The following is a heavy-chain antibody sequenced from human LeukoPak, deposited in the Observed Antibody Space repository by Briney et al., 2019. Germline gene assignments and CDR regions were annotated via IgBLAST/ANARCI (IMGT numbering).Heavy chain of an antibody. Sequence: GRSLRLSCAASGFTFSSYGMHWVRQAPGKGLEWVAVISYDGSNKYYADSVKGRFTISRDNSKNTLYLQMNSLRAEDTAVYYCAKGPSSSTVTTLGFDYWGQGTLVTVS. J-gene: IGHJ4*02. CDR2: ISYDGSNK. V-gene: IGHV3-30*18. CDR1: GFTFSSYG. D-gene: IGHD4-17*01. CDR3: AKGPSSSTVTTLGFDY.